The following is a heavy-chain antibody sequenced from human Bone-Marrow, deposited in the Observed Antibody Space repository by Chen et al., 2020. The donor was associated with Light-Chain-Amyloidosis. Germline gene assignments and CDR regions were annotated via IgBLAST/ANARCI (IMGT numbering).Heavy chain of an antibody. CDR1: GGALTSTSYY. CDR3: ARDLPKSHVSIFGAPRANWLDP. D-gene: IGHD3-3*02. CDR2: VYYDGTT. Sequence: QLHLQESGPGLVRPSETLSLTCAVSGGALTSTSYYAGWIRQPPGKGLEWIGSVYYDGTTFYNASLERRVAISVDTSRTQFSLNLTSVTAADTAVYSCARDLPKSHVSIFGAPRANWLDPWGQGILVTVSS. V-gene: IGHV4-39*07. J-gene: IGHJ5*02.